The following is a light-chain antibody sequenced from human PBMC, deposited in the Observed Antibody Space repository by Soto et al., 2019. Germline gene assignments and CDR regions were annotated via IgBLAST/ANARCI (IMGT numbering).Light chain of an antibody. J-gene: IGLJ2*01. V-gene: IGLV1-40*01. CDR1: SSNIGAGYH. CDR3: QSYDSSLSGVV. Sequence: QSVLTQPPSVSGAPGQRVTISCTGSSSNIGAGYHVHWYQQVPGTAPKLLIYGNSNRPSGVPDRFSGSQSGTSASLAITGLQAEDEADYYCQSYDSSLSGVVFGGGTKLTVL. CDR2: GNS.